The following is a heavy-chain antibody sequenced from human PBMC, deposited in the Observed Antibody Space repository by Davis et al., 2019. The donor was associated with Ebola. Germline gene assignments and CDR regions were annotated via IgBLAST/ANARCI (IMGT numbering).Heavy chain of an antibody. Sequence: GGSLRLSCAASGFTFSSYSMNWVRQAPGKGLEWVSYISSSSSTIYYADSVKGRFTISRDNAKNSLYLQMNSLRDEDTAVYYCARDKTAAGNSKVGYYGMDVWGQGTTVTVSS. J-gene: IGHJ6*02. D-gene: IGHD6-13*01. CDR1: GFTFSSYS. V-gene: IGHV3-48*02. CDR2: ISSSSSTI. CDR3: ARDKTAAGNSKVGYYGMDV.